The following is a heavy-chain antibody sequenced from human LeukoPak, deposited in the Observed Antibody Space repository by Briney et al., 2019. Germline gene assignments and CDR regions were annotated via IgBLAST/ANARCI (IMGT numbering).Heavy chain of an antibody. V-gene: IGHV4-38-2*02. CDR3: ARVSYYDSSGRFDY. CDR2: IYHSGST. D-gene: IGHD3-22*01. Sequence: SETLSLTCTVSGGSISSYYWGWIRQPPGKGLEWIGSIYHSGSTYYNPSLKSRVTISVDTSKNQFSLKLSSVTAADTAVYYCARVSYYDSSGRFDYWGQGTLVTVSS. CDR1: GGSISSYY. J-gene: IGHJ4*02.